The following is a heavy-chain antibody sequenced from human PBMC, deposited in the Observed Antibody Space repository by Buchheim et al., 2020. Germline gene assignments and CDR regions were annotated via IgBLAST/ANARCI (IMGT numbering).Heavy chain of an antibody. Sequence: QVQLQESGPGLVKPSETLSLTCTVSGGSVSSGSYYWSWIRQPPGKGLEWIGYIYYSGSTNYNPSLKSRVTISVDTSKNQFSLKLSSVTAAVTAVYYCAREGSYYDSSGPVDYWGQGTL. D-gene: IGHD3-22*01. CDR2: IYYSGST. V-gene: IGHV4-61*01. CDR1: GGSVSSGSYY. J-gene: IGHJ4*02. CDR3: AREGSYYDSSGPVDY.